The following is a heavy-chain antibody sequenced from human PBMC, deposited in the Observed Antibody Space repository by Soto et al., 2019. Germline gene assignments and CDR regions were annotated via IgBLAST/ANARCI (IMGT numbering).Heavy chain of an antibody. CDR1: GYTFSDYA. D-gene: IGHD2-15*01. V-gene: IGHV1-18*01. Sequence: QVQLVQSGGEVKKPGASVKVSCQASGYTFSDYAISWVRQAPGQGLEWMGWISASTRNTDQAQNFQGRVIMTLDTSTNTAYMELRSLRSDDTAVYYCVICYWSVGSCYACWHFDLWGRGTLVTVSS. CDR2: ISASTRNT. CDR3: VICYWSVGSCYACWHFDL. J-gene: IGHJ2*01.